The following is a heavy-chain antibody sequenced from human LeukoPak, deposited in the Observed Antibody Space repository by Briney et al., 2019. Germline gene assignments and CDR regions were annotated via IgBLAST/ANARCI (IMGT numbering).Heavy chain of an antibody. J-gene: IGHJ4*02. D-gene: IGHD3-10*01. V-gene: IGHV1-18*01. CDR2: ISAYNGNT. CDR1: GYTFTSYG. Sequence: ASVKVSCEASGYTFTSYGISWVRQAPGQGLEWMGWISAYNGNTNYAQKLQGRVTMTTDTSTSTAYMELRSLRSDDTAVYYCARVYPQTYGSGSYYFDSPNWGQGTLVTVSS. CDR3: ARVYPQTYGSGSYYFDSPN.